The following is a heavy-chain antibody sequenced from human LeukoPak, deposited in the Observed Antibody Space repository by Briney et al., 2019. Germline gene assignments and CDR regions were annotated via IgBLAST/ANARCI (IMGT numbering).Heavy chain of an antibody. V-gene: IGHV3-11*01. CDR2: ISSSGSTI. Sequence: GGSLRLSCAASGFTFSDYYMSWIRQAPGKGLEWVSYISSSGSTIYYADSVKGRFTISRDNAKNSLYLQMNSLRAEDTAVYYCAKDSVHYYDSSGYVDYWGQGTLVTVSS. D-gene: IGHD3-22*01. J-gene: IGHJ4*02. CDR3: AKDSVHYYDSSGYVDY. CDR1: GFTFSDYY.